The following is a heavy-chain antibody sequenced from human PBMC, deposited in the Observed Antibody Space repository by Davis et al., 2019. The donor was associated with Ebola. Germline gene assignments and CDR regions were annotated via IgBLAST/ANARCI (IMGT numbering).Heavy chain of an antibody. V-gene: IGHV3-21*01. CDR2: ISISSAFI. Sequence: GGSLRLSCAASGFTFSTYTMTWVRQAPGKGLEWVSSISISSAFIYYADSVKGRFTVSRDNAKNSLSLQMNSLRAEDTAVYYCARGRRLLADAFHIWGQGTMVTASS. CDR3: ARGRRLLADAFHI. CDR1: GFTFSTYT. J-gene: IGHJ3*02. D-gene: IGHD2-8*02.